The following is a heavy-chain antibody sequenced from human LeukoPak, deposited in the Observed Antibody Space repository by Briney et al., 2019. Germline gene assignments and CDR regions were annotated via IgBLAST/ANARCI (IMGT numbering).Heavy chain of an antibody. V-gene: IGHV3-66*01. D-gene: IGHD6-19*01. CDR1: GFTVSSNY. Sequence: PGGSLRLSCAASGFTVSSNYMSWVRQAPGKGLEWVSVIYSGGSTYYADSVKGRFSISRDNSKNTLYLQMSSLRAEDTAVYYCARVLYSSGWYLFDYWGQGTLVTVSS. CDR3: ARVLYSSGWYLFDY. J-gene: IGHJ4*02. CDR2: IYSGGST.